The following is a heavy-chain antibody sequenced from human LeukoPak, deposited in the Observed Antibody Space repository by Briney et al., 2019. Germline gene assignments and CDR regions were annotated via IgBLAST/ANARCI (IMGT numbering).Heavy chain of an antibody. CDR2: IYYSGST. J-gene: IGHJ5*02. CDR3: ARNYYGSGSYYPRWFDP. Sequence: SETLSLTCTVSGGSISSYYWSWIRQPPGKGLEWIGYIYYSGSTNYNPSLKSRVTISVDTTKNRFSLKLSSVTAADTAVYYCARNYYGSGSYYPRWFDPWGQGTLVTVSS. D-gene: IGHD3-10*01. CDR1: GGSISSYY. V-gene: IGHV4-59*08.